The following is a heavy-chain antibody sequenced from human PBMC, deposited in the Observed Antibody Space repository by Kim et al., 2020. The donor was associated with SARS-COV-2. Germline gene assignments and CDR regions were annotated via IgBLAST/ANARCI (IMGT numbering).Heavy chain of an antibody. J-gene: IGHJ5*02. CDR3: ARCPGYSSSWYFPANNWFDP. Sequence: GGSLRLSCAASGFTFSDYYMSWIRQAPGKGLEWVSYISSSSSYTNYADSVKGRFTISRDNAKNSLYLQMNSLRAEDTAVYYCARCPGYSSSWYFPANNWFDPWGQGTLVTVSS. CDR2: ISSSSSYT. V-gene: IGHV3-11*06. CDR1: GFTFSDYY. D-gene: IGHD6-13*01.